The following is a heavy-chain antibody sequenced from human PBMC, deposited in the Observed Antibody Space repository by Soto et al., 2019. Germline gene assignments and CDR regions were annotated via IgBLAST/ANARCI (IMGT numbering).Heavy chain of an antibody. CDR2: IYSSGDT. J-gene: IGHJ3*02. CDR1: DDSISSDGFY. Sequence: QVQLQESGPGLVKTLQTLSLTCTVSDDSISSDGFYWTWIRQTPGKGLEWIGDIYSSGDTYYSPSLQSRLTSSFHTSDNYFSLTLTSVTAAETATFFCARRVDILTGSEVFDIWGRGTMVTVSS. CDR3: ARRVDILTGSEVFDI. V-gene: IGHV4-31*03. D-gene: IGHD3-9*01.